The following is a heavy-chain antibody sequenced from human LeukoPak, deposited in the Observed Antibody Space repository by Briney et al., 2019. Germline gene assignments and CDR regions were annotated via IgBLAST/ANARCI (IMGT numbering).Heavy chain of an antibody. CDR2: ISYDGSNK. CDR3: ASYYGSGSYYSGIAYYYYYMDV. V-gene: IGHV3-30*12. CDR1: GFNIGHYG. Sequence: GGSLRLSCVGSGFNIGHYGLHWVRQAPGKGLEWVAVISYDGSNKYYADSVKGRFTISRDNAKNSLYLQMNSLRAEDTAVYYCASYYGSGSYYSGIAYYYYYMDVWGKGTTVTISS. J-gene: IGHJ6*03. D-gene: IGHD3-10*01.